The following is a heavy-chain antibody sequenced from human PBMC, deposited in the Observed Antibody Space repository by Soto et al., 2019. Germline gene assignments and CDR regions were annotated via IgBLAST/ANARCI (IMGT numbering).Heavy chain of an antibody. D-gene: IGHD3-16*01. CDR2: INAGNGNT. J-gene: IGHJ4*02. V-gene: IGHV1-3*01. CDR3: ASDKYYDYIWGSSYFDY. CDR1: GYTFTSYA. Sequence: ASVKVSCKASGYTFTSYAMHWVRQAPGQRLEWMGWINAGNGNTKYSQKFQGRVTITRDTSASTAYMELSSLRSEDTAVYYCASDKYYDYIWGSSYFDYWGQGTLVTAPQ.